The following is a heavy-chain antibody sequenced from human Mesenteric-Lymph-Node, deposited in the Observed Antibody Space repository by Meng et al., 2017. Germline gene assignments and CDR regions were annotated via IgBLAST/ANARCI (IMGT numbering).Heavy chain of an antibody. Sequence: GGSLRLSCAASGFTVSSNYMSWVRQAPGKGLEWVAVISYDGSNKYYADSVKGRFTISRDNSKNTLYLQMNSLRAEDTAVYYCAGSAAAGSFDYWGQGTLVTVSS. D-gene: IGHD6-13*01. J-gene: IGHJ4*02. CDR1: GFTVSSNY. CDR2: ISYDGSNK. CDR3: AGSAAAGSFDY. V-gene: IGHV3-30*03.